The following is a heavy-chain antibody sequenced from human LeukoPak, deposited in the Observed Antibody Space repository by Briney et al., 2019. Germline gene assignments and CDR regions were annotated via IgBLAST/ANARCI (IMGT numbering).Heavy chain of an antibody. D-gene: IGHD3-3*01. V-gene: IGHV3-21*01. CDR3: ARDRPTGASRLFVVQ. CDR2: MSSGSRYI. CDR1: GFTFSSYS. Sequence: GGSLRLSCAASGFTFSSYSMTWVRQAPGKGLEWISSMSSGSRYIYYADSVRGRFTISRDNAKNSLALLMNSLRAEDTAVYYCARDRPTGASRLFVVQWGQGTLVTVSS. J-gene: IGHJ4*02.